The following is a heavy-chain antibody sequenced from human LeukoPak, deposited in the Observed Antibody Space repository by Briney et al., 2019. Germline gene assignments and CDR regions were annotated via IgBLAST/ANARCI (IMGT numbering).Heavy chain of an antibody. D-gene: IGHD6-13*01. J-gene: IGHJ3*02. CDR3: ARRIAAADAFDI. CDR2: IYYSGST. V-gene: IGHV4-59*08. Sequence: SETLSLTCAVSGGPISSYYWSWIRQPPGKGLEWIGYIYYSGSTNYNASLKSRVTISVDTSKNQFSLKLSSVTAADTAVYYCARRIAAADAFDIWGQGTMVTVSS. CDR1: GGPISSYY.